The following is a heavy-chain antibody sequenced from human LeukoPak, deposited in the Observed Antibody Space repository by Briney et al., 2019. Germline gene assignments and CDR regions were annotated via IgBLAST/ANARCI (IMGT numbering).Heavy chain of an antibody. D-gene: IGHD3-3*01. CDR2: INPNSGGT. Sequence: GASVKVSCKASGYTFTGYYMHWVRQAPGQGLEWMGWINPNSGGTNYAQKFQGRVTMARDTSISTAYMELSRLRSDDTAVYYCARAILYDFWSGYCYYMDVWGKGTTVTVSS. J-gene: IGHJ6*03. CDR3: ARAILYDFWSGYCYYMDV. CDR1: GYTFTGYY. V-gene: IGHV1-2*02.